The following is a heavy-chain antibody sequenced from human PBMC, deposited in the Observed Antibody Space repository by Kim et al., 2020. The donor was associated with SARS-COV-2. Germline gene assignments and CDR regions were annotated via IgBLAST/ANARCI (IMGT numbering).Heavy chain of an antibody. V-gene: IGHV3-23*01. CDR1: GFIFSNYG. J-gene: IGHJ4*02. Sequence: GGSLRLSCAASGFIFSNYGMSWVRQAPGKGPEWVSSIRSRDGSTFYADSVRGRFTISRDNSKNTLYLQMNSLRDEDTAVYYCAKGQCDGASCFSDYWGQGKLVTVSS. CDR3: AKGQCDGASCFSDY. D-gene: IGHD2-15*01. CDR2: IRSRDGST.